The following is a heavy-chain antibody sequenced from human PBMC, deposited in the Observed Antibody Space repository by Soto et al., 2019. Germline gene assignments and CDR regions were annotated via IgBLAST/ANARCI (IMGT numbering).Heavy chain of an antibody. J-gene: IGHJ4*02. V-gene: IGHV3-23*01. Sequence: EVQLLESAGGLEQPGGSLRLSCAASGFTFSNYAMSWVRQAPGKGLEWVSTFTRSGNTYYADSVKGRFTISRDNSKNTLYRQMDSLRAEDTAVYYCAREFAPGSPNYDYWGLGTLVTVSS. CDR3: AREFAPGSPNYDY. CDR1: GFTFSNYA. CDR2: FTRSGNT. D-gene: IGHD3-10*01.